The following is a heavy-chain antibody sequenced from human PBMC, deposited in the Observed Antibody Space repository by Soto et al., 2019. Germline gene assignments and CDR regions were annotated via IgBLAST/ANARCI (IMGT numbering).Heavy chain of an antibody. CDR1: GFTFSSYA. CDR3: AKGAQYCSGGSCYSLLDY. J-gene: IGHJ4*02. V-gene: IGHV3-23*01. D-gene: IGHD2-15*01. Sequence: EVQLLESGGGLVQPGGSLRLSCAASGFTFSSYAMSWVRQAPGKGLEWVSAISGSGGSTYYADSVKGRFTISRDNSKNTLYLQMNSLRAEDTAVYYCAKGAQYCSGGSCYSLLDYWGQGTLVTVSS. CDR2: ISGSGGST.